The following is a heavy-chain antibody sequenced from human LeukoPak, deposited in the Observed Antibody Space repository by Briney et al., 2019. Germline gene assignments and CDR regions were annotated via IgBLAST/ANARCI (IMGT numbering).Heavy chain of an antibody. CDR3: AKECDYSPGHKFDL. CDR2: LFTGGGGA. J-gene: IGHJ4*02. V-gene: IGHV3-23*01. Sequence: GGCLRLSRRSSVLTLNNYLMSEVGQAPGKGLEWVAVLFTGGGGARYADSVRGRFTISGDTSKTTLYLQMNGLRTEDTAVYYCAKECDYSPGHKFDLWGRGALVTVSS. CDR1: VLTLNNYL. D-gene: IGHD3-10*01.